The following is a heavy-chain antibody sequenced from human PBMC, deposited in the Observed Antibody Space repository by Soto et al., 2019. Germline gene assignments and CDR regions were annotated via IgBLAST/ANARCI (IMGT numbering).Heavy chain of an antibody. CDR1: GGSIGGGGGY. D-gene: IGHD2-15*01. CDR2: IYYSGST. V-gene: IGHV4-31*03. J-gene: IGHJ4*02. CDR3: ARVSYCSGGSCYSVVGY. Sequence: SETLCLTCSVSGGSIGGGGGYWSWIRQHPGKGLEWIGYIYYSGSTYYNPSLKSRVTISVDTSKNQFSLKLSSVTAADTAVYYCARVSYCSGGSCYSVVGYWGQGTLVTVSS.